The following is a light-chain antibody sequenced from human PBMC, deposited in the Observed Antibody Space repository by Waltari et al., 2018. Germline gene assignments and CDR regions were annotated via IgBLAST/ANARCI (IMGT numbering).Light chain of an antibody. V-gene: IGKV4-1*01. Sequence: DIVMTQSPDSLAVSLGERATVNGKSSQNVLYSPHNKRFLAWFHQKLGQPPKLLIYRASTRESGVPVRFSGSGSGRDFTLTISSLQAEDVAVYYCQQYYSIPWTFGQGTKVEIK. CDR1: QNVLYSPHNKRF. J-gene: IGKJ1*01. CDR2: RAS. CDR3: QQYYSIPWT.